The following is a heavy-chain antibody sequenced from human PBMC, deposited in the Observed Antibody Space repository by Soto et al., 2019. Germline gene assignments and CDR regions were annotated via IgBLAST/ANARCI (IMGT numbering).Heavy chain of an antibody. CDR2: IIPNFGTA. J-gene: IGHJ6*02. CDR1: GGTFSSYA. V-gene: IGHV1-69*13. Sequence: GASVKVSCKASGGTFSSYAISWVRQAPGQGLEWMGGIIPNFGTANYAQKFQGRVTITADESTSTAYMELSSLRSEDTAVYYCASCITMVRGVIKNYGMDVWGQGTTVTVSS. CDR3: ASCITMVRGVIKNYGMDV. D-gene: IGHD3-10*01.